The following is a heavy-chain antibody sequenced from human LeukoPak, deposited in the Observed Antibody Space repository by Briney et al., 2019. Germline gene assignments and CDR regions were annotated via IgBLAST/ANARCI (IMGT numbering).Heavy chain of an antibody. CDR1: GDSVSSNSAA. V-gene: IGHV6-1*01. Sequence: SQTLSLTCAISGDSVSSNSAAWNWIRQSPSRGLEWLGRTYYRSKWYNDYAVSVKSRITINPDTSKNQFSLQLNSVTPEDTAVYYCARMNYYDSSGPHPFDYWGQGTLVTVSS. CDR2: TYYRSKWYN. D-gene: IGHD3-22*01. J-gene: IGHJ4*02. CDR3: ARMNYYDSSGPHPFDY.